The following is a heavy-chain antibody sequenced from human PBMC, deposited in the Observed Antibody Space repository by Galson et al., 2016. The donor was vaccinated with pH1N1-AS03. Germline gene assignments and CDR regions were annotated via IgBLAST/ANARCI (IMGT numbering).Heavy chain of an antibody. Sequence: CAISGDSVSNSNAAWTWIRQSPSRGLEWLGRTYYWSNWRYDYALSVKGRITISPDTSMNQVSLQLNSVTPDDTAVYYCARQFASQRRGALHFDSWGQGTLVTVSS. CDR2: TYYWSNWRY. V-gene: IGHV6-1*01. CDR3: ARQFASQRRGALHFDS. D-gene: IGHD2-2*01. J-gene: IGHJ4*02. CDR1: GDSVSNSNAA.